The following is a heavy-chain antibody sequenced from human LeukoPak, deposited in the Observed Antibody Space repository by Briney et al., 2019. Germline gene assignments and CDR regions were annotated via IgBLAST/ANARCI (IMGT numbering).Heavy chain of an antibody. CDR2: IYDTGST. V-gene: IGHV4-59*01. CDR3: ARVRNYPDAFDI. D-gene: IGHD5-24*01. J-gene: IGHJ3*02. Sequence: SESLSLTCTVSGGSISNYYWAWIRQPPGKGLEWIGYIYDTGSTKYNPSLKSRLTISLHTSRNQFSLNLSSLTAADTAIYYCARVRNYPDAFDIWGQGRMITVSS. CDR1: GGSISNYY.